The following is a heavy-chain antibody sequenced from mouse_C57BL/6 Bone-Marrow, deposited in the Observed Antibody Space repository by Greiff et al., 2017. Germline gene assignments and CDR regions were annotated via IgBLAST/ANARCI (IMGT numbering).Heavy chain of an antibody. J-gene: IGHJ3*01. D-gene: IGHD1-1*01. CDR3: TRSGYYGSSYG. CDR2: IDPETGGT. CDR1: GYTFTDYE. V-gene: IGHV1-15*01. Sequence: HSWAELVRPGASVTLSCKASGYTFTDYEMHWVKQTPVHGLEWIGAIDPETGGTAYNQKFKGKAILTADKSSSTAYMELRSLTSEDSAVYYCTRSGYYGSSYGWGQGTLVTVSA.